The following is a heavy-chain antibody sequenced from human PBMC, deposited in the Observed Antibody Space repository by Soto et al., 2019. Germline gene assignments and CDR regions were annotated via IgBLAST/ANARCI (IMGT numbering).Heavy chain of an antibody. CDR1: GDSLSSSSYY. CDR2: FYYSGTT. D-gene: IGHD6-6*01. Sequence: SETLSLTCTVSGDSLSSSSYYWGWIRQPPGKGLEWIGSFYYSGTTYYNPSLKSRVTISVDTSKNQLSLKLNSVTAADTAVYYCARPKYSSSSALYDYWGQGTLVTVSS. V-gene: IGHV4-39*01. CDR3: ARPKYSSSSALYDY. J-gene: IGHJ4*02.